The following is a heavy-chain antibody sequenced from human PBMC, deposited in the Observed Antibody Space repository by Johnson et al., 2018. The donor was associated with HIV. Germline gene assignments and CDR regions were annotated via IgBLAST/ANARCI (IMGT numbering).Heavy chain of an antibody. CDR2: ISYDGSNK. J-gene: IGHJ3*02. CDR3: ARAPEVWELRHPGTFDI. Sequence: QLQLVESGGGLVKPGGSLRLSCAASGFTFSSYAMHWVRQAPGKGLEWVAVISYDGSNKYYADSVKGRFTISRDNSKNTLYLQMNSLRAEDTAVYYCARAPEVWELRHPGTFDIWGQGTMVTVSS. V-gene: IGHV3-30-3*01. CDR1: GFTFSSYA. D-gene: IGHD1-26*01.